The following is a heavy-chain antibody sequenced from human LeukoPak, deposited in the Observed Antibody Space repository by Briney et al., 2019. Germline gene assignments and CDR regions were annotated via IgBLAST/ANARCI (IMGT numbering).Heavy chain of an antibody. V-gene: IGHV1-46*03. CDR1: GYIFTTYY. CDR2: INPSGGST. D-gene: IGHD3-10*01. J-gene: IGHJ4*02. CDR3: ARNVDSGLDY. Sequence: ASVKVSCKASGYIFTTYYVHWVRQAPGQGLEWMGFINPSGGSTSYAQKFQGRVTMTRVASASTVYMELSSPRSDDTAVYYCARNVDSGLDYWGQGGLVTVSS.